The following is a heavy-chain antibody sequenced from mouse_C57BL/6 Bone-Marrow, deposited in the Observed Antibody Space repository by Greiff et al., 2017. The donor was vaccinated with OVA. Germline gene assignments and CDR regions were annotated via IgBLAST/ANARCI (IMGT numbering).Heavy chain of an antibody. CDR1: GYSITSGYY. Sequence: DVKLQESGPGLVKPSQSLSLTCSVTGYSITSGYYWNWIRQFPGNKLEWMGYISYDGSNNYNPSLKNRISITRDTSKNQFFLKLNSVTTEDTATYYCASYDGYYTFAYWGQGTLVTVSA. CDR3: ASYDGYYTFAY. J-gene: IGHJ3*01. CDR2: ISYDGSN. V-gene: IGHV3-6*01. D-gene: IGHD2-3*01.